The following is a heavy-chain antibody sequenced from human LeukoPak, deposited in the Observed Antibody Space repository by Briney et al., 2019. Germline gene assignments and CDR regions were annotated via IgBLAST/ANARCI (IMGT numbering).Heavy chain of an antibody. D-gene: IGHD2/OR15-2a*01. CDR1: GFAFSSYD. Sequence: GGSLRLLCAASGFAFSSYDLNWVRQAPGKGLEWVSYISSSGSTINYADSVKGLFTIYRDNAKNSLSLQMNSLRAEDTAVYYCARGAVIFDYWGQGTLLTVSS. CDR3: ARGAVIFDY. V-gene: IGHV3-48*03. J-gene: IGHJ4*02. CDR2: ISSSGSTI.